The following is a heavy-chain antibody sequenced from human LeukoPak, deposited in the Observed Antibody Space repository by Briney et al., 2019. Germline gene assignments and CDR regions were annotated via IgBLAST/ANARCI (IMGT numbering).Heavy chain of an antibody. V-gene: IGHV4-59*01. CDR2: IYYSGST. CDR3: ARATTGYYSKYYFDY. CDR1: GGSISSYY. D-gene: IGHD3-9*01. J-gene: IGHJ4*02. Sequence: SETLSLTCTVSGGSISSYYWSWIRQPPGKGLEWIGYIYYSGSTNYNPSLKSQVTISVDTSKNQFSLKLSSVTAADTAVYYCARATTGYYSKYYFDYWGQGTLVTVSS.